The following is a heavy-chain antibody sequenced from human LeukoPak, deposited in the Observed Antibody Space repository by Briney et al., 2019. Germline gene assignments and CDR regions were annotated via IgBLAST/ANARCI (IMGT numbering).Heavy chain of an antibody. V-gene: IGHV4-30-2*01. CDR2: IYHSGST. J-gene: IGHJ4*02. CDR1: GGSISSGGYS. Sequence: PSETLSLTCAVSGGSISSGGYSWSWIRQPPGKGLEWIGYIYHSGSTNYNPSLKSRVTISVDTSKNQFSLKLSSVTAADTAVYYCARSTYYYGSGSSDYWGQGTLVTVSS. D-gene: IGHD3-10*01. CDR3: ARSTYYYGSGSSDY.